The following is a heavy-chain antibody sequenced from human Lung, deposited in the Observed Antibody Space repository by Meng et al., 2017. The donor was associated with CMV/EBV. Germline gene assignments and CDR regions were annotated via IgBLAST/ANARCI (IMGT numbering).Heavy chain of an antibody. D-gene: IGHD6-19*01. J-gene: IGHJ4*02. CDR3: ARSPVLAGSDWVTDF. V-gene: IGHV3-30*04. CDR1: GFTFSLYP. Sequence: GGSLRLXCAASGFTFSLYPMHWVRQAPGKGLEWLTVISYDVITKHYADSVKGRFTISRDNSRNTLYLQMDSLRPEDTAMYYCARSPVLAGSDWVTDFWGQGXLVTVSS. CDR2: ISYDVITK.